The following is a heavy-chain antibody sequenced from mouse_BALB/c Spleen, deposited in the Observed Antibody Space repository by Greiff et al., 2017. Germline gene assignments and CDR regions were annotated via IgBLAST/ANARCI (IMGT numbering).Heavy chain of an antibody. D-gene: IGHD2-1*01. CDR2: ISSGGGST. Sequence: EVKLVESGGGLVKPGGSLKLSCAASGFAFSSYDMSWVRQTPEKRLEWVAYISSGGGSTYYPDTVKGRFTISRDNAKNTLYLQMSSLKSEDTAMYYCARHGGNYVWYFDVWGAGTTVTVSS. CDR3: ARHGGNYVWYFDV. V-gene: IGHV5-12-1*01. CDR1: GFAFSSYD. J-gene: IGHJ1*01.